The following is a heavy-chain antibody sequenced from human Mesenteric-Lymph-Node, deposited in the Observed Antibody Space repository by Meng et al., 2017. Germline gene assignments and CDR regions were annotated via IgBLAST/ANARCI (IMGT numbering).Heavy chain of an antibody. Sequence: EVQLVESGGGLVQPGGSLRLSCAASGFTVSSNYMTWVRQAPGKGPEWVSVIYSDDNTYYADSVRGRFTISRDKSKNTLFLQMNSLRVEDTAMYYCARDSTGNTADYWGQGTLVTVSS. CDR1: GFTVSSNY. CDR2: IYSDDNT. V-gene: IGHV3-66*01. CDR3: ARDSTGNTADY. J-gene: IGHJ4*02. D-gene: IGHD1-7*01.